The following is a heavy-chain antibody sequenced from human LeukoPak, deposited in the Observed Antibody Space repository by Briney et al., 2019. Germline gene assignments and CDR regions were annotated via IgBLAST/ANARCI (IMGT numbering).Heavy chain of an antibody. CDR1: GYTFTAYY. CDR2: INPKTAGT. V-gene: IGHV1-2*06. D-gene: IGHD3-16*01. CDR3: AREEGLGSLDY. Sequence: ASLKVSCKASGYTFTAYYMNWVRQAPGQGLEWMGRINPKTAGTNYAQMFQGRVTMTRDTSINTAYMELSRLRSDGTAMYYCAREEGLGSLDYWGQGTLITVSS. J-gene: IGHJ4*02.